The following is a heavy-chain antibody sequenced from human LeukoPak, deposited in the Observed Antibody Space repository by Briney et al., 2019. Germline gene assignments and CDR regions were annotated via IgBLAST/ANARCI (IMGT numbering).Heavy chain of an antibody. J-gene: IGHJ6*03. Sequence: GASVKVSCKASGGTFSSYAISWVRQAPGQGLEWMGGIIPIFGTANYAQKFQGRVTITTDESTSTAYMELSSLRSEDTAVYYCVRDLGVAARPDYYYYMDVWGKGTTVTVSS. CDR1: GGTFSSYA. D-gene: IGHD6-6*01. V-gene: IGHV1-69*05. CDR3: VRDLGVAARPDYYYYMDV. CDR2: IIPIFGTA.